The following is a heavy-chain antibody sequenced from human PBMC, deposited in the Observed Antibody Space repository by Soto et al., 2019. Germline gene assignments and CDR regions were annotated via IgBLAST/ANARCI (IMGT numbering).Heavy chain of an antibody. CDR1: GFTFSSYD. CDR3: ARNGGWAPGSYGMDV. V-gene: IGHV3-13*01. Sequence: GGSLRLSCAASGFTFSSYDIHWVRQATGKGLEWVSAIGTAGDTYYPGSVKGRFTISRENAKNSLYLQMNSLRAEDTAVYYCARNGGWAPGSYGMDVWGQGTTVTVSS. CDR2: IGTAGDT. J-gene: IGHJ6*02. D-gene: IGHD1-26*01.